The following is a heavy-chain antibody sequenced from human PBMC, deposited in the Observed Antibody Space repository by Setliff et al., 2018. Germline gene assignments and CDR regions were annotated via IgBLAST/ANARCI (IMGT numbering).Heavy chain of an antibody. CDR2: VYYGGSA. D-gene: IGHD3-22*01. J-gene: IGHJ4*02. CDR1: GASISGYY. V-gene: IGHV4-59*01. Sequence: ETLSLTCSVSGASISGYYWGWIRQSPGTGLEWIGSVYYGGSASYNPSLKGRVAISVDTSRSQFSLELTSVTAADTALYYCAREGDTSGYYYGGGFDYWGQGTLVTVSS. CDR3: AREGDTSGYYYGGGFDY.